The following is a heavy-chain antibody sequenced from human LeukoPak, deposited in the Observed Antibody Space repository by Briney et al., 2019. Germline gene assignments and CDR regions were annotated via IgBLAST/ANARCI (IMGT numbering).Heavy chain of an antibody. CDR2: IYYSGST. CDR1: GGSISSYY. J-gene: IGHJ6*02. CDR3: ARVAAAGPLYGMDV. Sequence: SETLSLTCTVSGGSISSYYWSWIRRPPGKGLEWIGYIYYSGSTNYNPSLKSRVTISVDTSQNQFSLKLSSVTAADTAVYYCARVAAAGPLYGMDVWGQGTTVTVSS. D-gene: IGHD6-13*01. V-gene: IGHV4-59*01.